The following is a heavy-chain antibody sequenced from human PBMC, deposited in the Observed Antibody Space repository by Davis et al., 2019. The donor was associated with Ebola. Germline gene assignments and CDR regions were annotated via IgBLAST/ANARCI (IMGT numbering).Heavy chain of an antibody. D-gene: IGHD3-22*01. CDR1: GFTFSSYW. CDR2: ISFDGSSK. Sequence: GESLRISCAASGFTFSSYWMSWVRQAPGKGLEWVAVISFDGSSKYYRDSVKGRFTISRDNSKDTLYLQMNSLRAEDTAVYYCARGDYYDRSGYFIDAFDVWGQGTMVTVSS. V-gene: IGHV3-30*03. CDR3: ARGDYYDRSGYFIDAFDV. J-gene: IGHJ3*01.